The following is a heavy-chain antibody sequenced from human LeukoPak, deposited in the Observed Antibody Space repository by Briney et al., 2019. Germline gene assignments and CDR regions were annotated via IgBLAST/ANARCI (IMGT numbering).Heavy chain of an antibody. V-gene: IGHV1-46*01. J-gene: IGHJ6*03. CDR1: GYTFSIYY. Sequence: ASVKVSCKASGYTFSIYYLHWVRQAPGQGLEWMGIINPSGGSTTYAQKFRGRVTMTRNTSISTAYMELSSLTSEDTAMYYCARRGKGLGYYMDVWGKGTTVTISS. D-gene: IGHD3-16*01. CDR3: ARRGKGLGYYMDV. CDR2: INPSGGST.